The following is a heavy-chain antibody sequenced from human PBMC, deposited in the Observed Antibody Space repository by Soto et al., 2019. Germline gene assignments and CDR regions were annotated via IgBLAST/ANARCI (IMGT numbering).Heavy chain of an antibody. V-gene: IGHV3-74*01. J-gene: IGHJ5*01. Sequence: GGSLRLSCEASGFIFRTYWMHWVRQAPGKGLVWVSRINGDGSSTSYADSVKGRLTISRDNAKNTVHLQMNSLRAEDTAVYYCARDLGTYCSSTNCYSRGFDSWGQGTLVTVSS. CDR1: GFIFRTYW. D-gene: IGHD2-2*01. CDR3: ARDLGTYCSSTNCYSRGFDS. CDR2: INGDGSST.